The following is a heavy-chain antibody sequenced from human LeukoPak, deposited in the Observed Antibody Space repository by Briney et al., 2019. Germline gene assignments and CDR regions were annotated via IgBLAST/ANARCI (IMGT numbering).Heavy chain of an antibody. J-gene: IGHJ3*02. V-gene: IGHV4-30-4*08. CDR1: AGSISSVNYY. CDR3: ATSSSSKDDAFDI. D-gene: IGHD6-6*01. CDR2: IYYSGST. Sequence: SQTLSLTCTVSAGSISSVNYYWNWVRQPPGKGLEWIGYIYYSGSTYYNPSLQSRVTISVDASKNQLSLKLDSVTAADTAVYYCATSSSSKDDAFDIWGQGTMVTVSS.